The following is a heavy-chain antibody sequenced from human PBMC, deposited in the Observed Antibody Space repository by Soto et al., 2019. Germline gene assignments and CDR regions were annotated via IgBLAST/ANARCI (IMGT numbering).Heavy chain of an antibody. CDR2: IYPGDSET. CDR3: ARSPRSSPYFDY. Sequence: GESLKISCQCSGYTFSNFWIVWVRQLPGKGLEYMGIIYPGDSETRYSPSFHGKVTISADRSIGTAYLQWSSLEASDSAFYFCARSPRSSPYFDYWGQGALVTVSS. D-gene: IGHD6-13*01. J-gene: IGHJ4*02. CDR1: GYTFSNFW. V-gene: IGHV5-51*01.